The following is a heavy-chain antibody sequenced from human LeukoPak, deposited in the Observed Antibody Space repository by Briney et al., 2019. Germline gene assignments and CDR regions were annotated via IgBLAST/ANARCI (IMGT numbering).Heavy chain of an antibody. CDR3: ARDGYSSSWGLGYYYMDV. CDR1: GDSISSSNSY. D-gene: IGHD6-13*01. J-gene: IGHJ6*03. V-gene: IGHV4-39*07. Sequence: SETLSLTCTVSGDSISSSNSYWGWIRQPPGKGLEWIGSIYYSGNTYYNPSLKSRVTISVDTSKNQFSLKLSSVTAADTAVYYCARDGYSSSWGLGYYYMDVWGKGTTVTVSS. CDR2: IYYSGNT.